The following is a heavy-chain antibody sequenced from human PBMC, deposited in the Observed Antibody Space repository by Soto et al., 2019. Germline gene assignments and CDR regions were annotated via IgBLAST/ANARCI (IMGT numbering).Heavy chain of an antibody. Sequence: VGSLRLSCVASGFSFSNYNMNWVRQAPGKGLEWVSYITDSSDTVHYADSVRGRFTISRDNAESSLYLQMNSLRDEDTAVYFCARDFGHGYYLDYWGRGTLVTVSS. D-gene: IGHD3-3*01. V-gene: IGHV3-48*02. J-gene: IGHJ4*02. CDR1: GFSFSNYN. CDR2: ITDSSDTV. CDR3: ARDFGHGYYLDY.